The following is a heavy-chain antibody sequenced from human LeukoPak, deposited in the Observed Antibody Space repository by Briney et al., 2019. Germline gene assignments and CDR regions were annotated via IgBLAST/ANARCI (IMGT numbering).Heavy chain of an antibody. CDR2: IYTSGST. CDR3: ARDSSGWGNGFGGLDY. V-gene: IGHV4-61*02. CDR1: GGSIGSGSYY. D-gene: IGHD6-19*01. J-gene: IGHJ4*02. Sequence: SETLSLTCTVSGGSIGSGSYYWSWIRQPAGKGLEWIGRIYTSGSTNYNPSLKSRVTISVDTSKNQFSLKLSSVTAADTAVYYCARDSSGWGNGFGGLDYWGQGTLVTASS.